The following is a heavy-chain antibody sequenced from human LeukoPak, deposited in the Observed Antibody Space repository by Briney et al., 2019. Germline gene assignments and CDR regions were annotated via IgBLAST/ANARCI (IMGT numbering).Heavy chain of an antibody. D-gene: IGHD5-12*01. J-gene: IGHJ6*03. CDR3: ARRGGYDHYYYYMDV. Sequence: AASVKLSCTASGYTFTSYGISWVRQAPGQGLEWMGWISAYNGNTNYAQKLQGRGTVTTDTCTSTAYVELRSLRSDDTAVYYCARRGGYDHYYYYMDVEAKGPRSPSP. CDR2: ISAYNGNT. CDR1: GYTFTSYG. V-gene: IGHV1-18*01.